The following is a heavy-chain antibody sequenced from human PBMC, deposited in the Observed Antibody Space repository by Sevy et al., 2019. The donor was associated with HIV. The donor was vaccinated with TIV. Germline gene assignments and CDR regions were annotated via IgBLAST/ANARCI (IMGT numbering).Heavy chain of an antibody. V-gene: IGHV3-30*02. J-gene: IGHJ4*02. CDR3: AKDQRGYSYS. CDR1: GFTFSNYG. Sequence: GGSLRLSCVASGFTFSNYGMHWVRQAPGKGLEWVSFIRYDGSNTYYADSVKDRFTISRDNSKNTVYLQMNSLRVEDTAMYYCAKDQRGYSYSWGQGTPVTVSS. CDR2: IRYDGSNT. D-gene: IGHD2-15*01.